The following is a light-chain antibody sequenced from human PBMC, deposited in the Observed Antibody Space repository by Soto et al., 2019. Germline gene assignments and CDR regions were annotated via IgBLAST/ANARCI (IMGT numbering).Light chain of an antibody. CDR3: QQYGSLSWT. V-gene: IGKV3-20*01. CDR1: QSVSSN. J-gene: IGKJ1*01. CDR2: GAS. Sequence: EIVLTQSPGTLSVSPGERATLSCRASQSVSSNLACYQQKPGQARRLLIYGASTRATGVPDRFSGSWSGTDFTLTISRLEPEDFAVYHCQQYGSLSWTFGQGTKVDIK.